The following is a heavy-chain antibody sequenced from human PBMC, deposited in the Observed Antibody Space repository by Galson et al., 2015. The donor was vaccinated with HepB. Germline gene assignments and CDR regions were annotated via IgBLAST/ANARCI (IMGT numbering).Heavy chain of an antibody. CDR3: ASTLWWPDAFDI. J-gene: IGHJ3*02. CDR1: GDSVSSNSAA. CDR2: TYYRSKWYN. D-gene: IGHD2-15*01. Sequence: CAISGDSVSSNSAAWNWIRQSPSRGLEWLGRTYYRSKWYNDYAVSVKSRITINPDTSKNQFSLQLNSVTPEDTAVYYCASTLWWPDAFDIWGQGTMAAASS. V-gene: IGHV6-1*01.